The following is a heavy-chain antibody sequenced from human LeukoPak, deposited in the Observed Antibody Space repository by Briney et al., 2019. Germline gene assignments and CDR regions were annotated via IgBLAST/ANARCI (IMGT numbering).Heavy chain of an antibody. J-gene: IGHJ4*02. V-gene: IGHV3-13*01. CDR1: GFTFSSYD. D-gene: IGHD2-2*01. CDR2: IGTAGDT. CDR3: ARARSPLYCSSTSCSYYFDY. Sequence: PGGSLRLSCAASGFTFSSYDMHWVRQATGKGLEWVSAIGTAGDTYYPGSVKGRFTISRENAKNSLYLQMNSLRAGDTAVYYCARARSPLYCSSTSCSYYFDYWGQGTLVTVSS.